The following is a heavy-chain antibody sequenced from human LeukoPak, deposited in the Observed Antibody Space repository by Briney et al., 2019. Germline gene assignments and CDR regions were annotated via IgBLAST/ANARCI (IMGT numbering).Heavy chain of an antibody. CDR3: ARGQTIVGATGDF. CDR1: GGSFSGYY. J-gene: IGHJ4*02. V-gene: IGHV4-34*01. Sequence: PSGTLSLTCAVYGGSFSGYYWSWIRQPPGKGLEWIGEINHSGSTNYNPSLKSRVTISVDTSKNQFSLKLSSVTAADTAVYYCARGQTIVGATGDFWGQGTLVTVSS. CDR2: INHSGST. D-gene: IGHD1-26*01.